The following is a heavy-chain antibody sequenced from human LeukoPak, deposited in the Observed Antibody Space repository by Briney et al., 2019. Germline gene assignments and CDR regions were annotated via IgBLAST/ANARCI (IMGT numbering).Heavy chain of an antibody. D-gene: IGHD3-22*01. Sequence: QTGGSLRLSCAASGFTFSSYAMSWVRQAPGKGLEWVSAISGSGGSTYYADSVKGRFTISRDNSKNTLYLQMNSLRAEDTAVYYCAAAPGNYYDSSPNDAFDIWGQGTMVTVSS. V-gene: IGHV3-23*01. J-gene: IGHJ3*02. CDR3: AAAPGNYYDSSPNDAFDI. CDR1: GFTFSSYA. CDR2: ISGSGGST.